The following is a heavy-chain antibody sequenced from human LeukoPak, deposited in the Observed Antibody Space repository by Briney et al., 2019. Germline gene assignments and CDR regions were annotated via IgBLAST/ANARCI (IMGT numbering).Heavy chain of an antibody. Sequence: SETLSLTCTVSGYSISSGYYWGWIRQPPGKGLEWIGSIYHSGSTYYNPSLKSRVTISVDTSKNQFSLKLSSVTAADTAVYYCARIRGVYCSSTSCYVRWGRNYIVDYWGQGTLVTVSS. CDR3: ARIRGVYCSSTSCYVRWGRNYIVDY. V-gene: IGHV4-38-2*02. D-gene: IGHD2-2*01. CDR1: GYSISSGYY. J-gene: IGHJ4*02. CDR2: IYHSGST.